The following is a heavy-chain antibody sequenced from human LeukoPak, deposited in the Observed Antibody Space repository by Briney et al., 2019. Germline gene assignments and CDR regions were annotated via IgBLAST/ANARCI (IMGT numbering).Heavy chain of an antibody. CDR3: AREESSSGWPYNWFDP. Sequence: SETLSLTCTVSGGSISSYYWSWIRQPPGKGLEWIGYIYYSGSTNYNPSLKSRVTISVDTSKNQFSLKLSSVTAADTAVYYCAREESSSGWPYNWFDPWGQGTLVTVSS. D-gene: IGHD6-19*01. J-gene: IGHJ5*02. CDR1: GGSISSYY. V-gene: IGHV4-59*12. CDR2: IYYSGST.